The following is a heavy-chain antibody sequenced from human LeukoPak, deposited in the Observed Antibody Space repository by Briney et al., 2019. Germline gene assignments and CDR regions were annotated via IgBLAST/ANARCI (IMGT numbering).Heavy chain of an antibody. J-gene: IGHJ4*02. CDR1: GFTFSSYF. Sequence: GGSLRLSCAASGFTFSSYFMNWVRQAPGKGLEGVSAISGSGGSTYYADSVKGRFTISRDNSKNTLYLQMNSLRVEDTAVYYCAKNPQYYYDSSGFFEYWGQGTLVTVSS. CDR3: AKNPQYYYDSSGFFEY. CDR2: ISGSGGST. D-gene: IGHD3-22*01. V-gene: IGHV3-23*01.